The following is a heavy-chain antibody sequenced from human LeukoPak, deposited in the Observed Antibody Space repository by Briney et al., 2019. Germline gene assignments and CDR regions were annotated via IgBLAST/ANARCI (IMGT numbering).Heavy chain of an antibody. CDR1: GFTFSSYA. CDR3: ATGGDPAMYYYYHMDV. V-gene: IGHV3-23*01. J-gene: IGHJ6*03. CDR2: ISGSGGST. Sequence: LAGGSLRLSCAASGFTFSSYAMSWVRQAPGKGLEWVLDISGSGGSTYYAESVKGRFTTSRENSKNTLYLQMNSLRAEDTAVYYCATGGDPAMYYYYHMDVWGKGTTVTVSS. D-gene: IGHD5-18*01.